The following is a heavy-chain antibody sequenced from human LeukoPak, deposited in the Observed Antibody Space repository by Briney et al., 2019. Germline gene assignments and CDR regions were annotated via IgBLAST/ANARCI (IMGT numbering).Heavy chain of an antibody. D-gene: IGHD6-13*01. V-gene: IGHV4-34*01. CDR2: INHSGST. J-gene: IGHJ4*02. CDR3: AREGYSSSWYPFDY. CDR1: GASFSGYY. Sequence: PSETLSLTCAVYGASFSGYYWSWIRQPPGKGLEWIGEINHSGSTNYNPSLKSRVTISVDTSKNQFSLKLSSVTAADTAVYYCAREGYSSSWYPFDYWGQGTLVTVSS.